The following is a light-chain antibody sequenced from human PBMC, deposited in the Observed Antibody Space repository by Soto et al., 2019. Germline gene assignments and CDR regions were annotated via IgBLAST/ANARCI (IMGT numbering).Light chain of an antibody. J-gene: IGKJ5*01. CDR1: KSISSN. V-gene: IGKV3D-15*01. Sequence: EIVMTQSPVTLSASPEERVTLSCITNKSISSNLASYQQKPGHAPRLLIYESSNRATGIAASFSGSGSATDFTLPISSLQPADFAAYYCQQYNNWHPITFGQGTRLEIK. CDR3: QQYNNWHPIT. CDR2: ESS.